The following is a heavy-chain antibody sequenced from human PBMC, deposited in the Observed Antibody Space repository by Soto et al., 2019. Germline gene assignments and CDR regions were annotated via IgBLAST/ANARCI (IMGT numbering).Heavy chain of an antibody. J-gene: IGHJ5*02. V-gene: IGHV1-18*01. D-gene: IGHD2-15*01. Sequence: ASVKVSCKASGYTFTSYGISWVRQAPGQGLEWMGWISAYNCNTNYAQKLPGRVTMTTDTSTSTAYMELRSLRSDDTAVYYCARDHCSGGSCYLLTSWGNTYNWFDPWGQGTLVTGSS. CDR1: GYTFTSYG. CDR3: ARDHCSGGSCYLLTSWGNTYNWFDP. CDR2: ISAYNCNT.